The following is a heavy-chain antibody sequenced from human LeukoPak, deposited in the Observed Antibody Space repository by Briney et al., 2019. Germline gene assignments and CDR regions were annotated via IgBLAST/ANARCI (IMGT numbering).Heavy chain of an antibody. CDR1: GFTFSSYA. J-gene: IGHJ4*02. CDR3: ATSRGSYWEGY. V-gene: IGHV3-23*01. Sequence: PGGSLRLSCAASGFTFSSYAMSWVRQAPGKGLEWVSAISSSGGSTYYADSVKGRFTISRDNSKNTLYLQMNSLRAEDTAVCYCATSRGSYWEGYWGQGTLVTVSS. CDR2: ISSSGGST. D-gene: IGHD1-26*01.